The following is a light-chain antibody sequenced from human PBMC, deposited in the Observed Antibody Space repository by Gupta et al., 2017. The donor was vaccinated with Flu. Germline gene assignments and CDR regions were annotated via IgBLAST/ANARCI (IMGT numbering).Light chain of an antibody. Sequence: GQTARITCGGNSIGSKTVHWYQQKPGQAPVLVVYDDSARPSGIPERFSGSNSGNTATLTISRVEAGDEADYYCQVWDSGSDHVVFGGGTKLTVL. J-gene: IGLJ2*01. CDR1: SIGSKT. CDR3: QVWDSGSDHVV. V-gene: IGLV3-21*02. CDR2: DDS.